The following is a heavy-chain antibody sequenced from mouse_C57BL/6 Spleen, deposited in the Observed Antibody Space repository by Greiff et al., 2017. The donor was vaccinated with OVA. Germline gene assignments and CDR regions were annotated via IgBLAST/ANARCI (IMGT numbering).Heavy chain of an antibody. CDR3: ARAGDDYDWFAY. D-gene: IGHD2-4*01. V-gene: IGHV5-4*01. Sequence: VESGGGLVKPGGSLKLSCAASGFTFSSYAMSWVRQTPEKRLEWVATISDGGSYTYYPDNVKGRFTISRDNAKNNLYLQMSHLKSEDTAMYYCARAGDDYDWFAYWGQGTLVTVSA. J-gene: IGHJ3*01. CDR1: GFTFSSYA. CDR2: ISDGGSYT.